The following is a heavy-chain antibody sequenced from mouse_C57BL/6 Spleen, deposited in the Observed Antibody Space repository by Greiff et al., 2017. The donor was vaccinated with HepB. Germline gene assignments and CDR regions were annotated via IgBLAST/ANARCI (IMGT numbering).Heavy chain of an antibody. D-gene: IGHD2-4*01. J-gene: IGHJ3*01. CDR2: INPSNGGT. CDR1: GYTFTSYW. V-gene: IGHV1-53*01. Sequence: QVHVKQPGTELVKPGASVKLSCKASGYTFTSYWMHWVKQRPGQGLEWIGNINPSNGGTNYNEKFKSKATLTVDKSSSTAYMQLSSLTSEDSAVYYCARLLYYEYLFAYWGQGTLVTVSA. CDR3: ARLLYYEYLFAY.